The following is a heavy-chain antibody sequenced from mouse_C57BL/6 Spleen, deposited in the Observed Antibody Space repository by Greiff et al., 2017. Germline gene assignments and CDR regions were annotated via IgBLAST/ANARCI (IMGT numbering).Heavy chain of an antibody. D-gene: IGHD2-2*01. CDR3: ARSRGYDVFDY. V-gene: IGHV1-82*01. CDR2: IYPGDGDT. J-gene: IGHJ2*01. Sequence: QVQLQQSGPELVKPGASVKISCKASGYAFSSSWMNWVKQRPGKGLEWIGRIYPGDGDTNYNGKFKGKATLTADKSSSTAYMQLSSLTSEDSAVYFCARSRGYDVFDYWGQGTTLTVSS. CDR1: GYAFSSSW.